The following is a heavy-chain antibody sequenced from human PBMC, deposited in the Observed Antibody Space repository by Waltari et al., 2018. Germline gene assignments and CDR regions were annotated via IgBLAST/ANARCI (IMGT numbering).Heavy chain of an antibody. J-gene: IGHJ6*03. CDR2: IYHSGST. CDR1: GGSISSGGYS. D-gene: IGHD2-15*01. CDR3: SRVKGAGPGGRYYYYMDV. V-gene: IGHV4-30-2*01. Sequence: QLQLQESGSGLVKPSQTLSLTCAVSGGSISSGGYSWSWIRQPPGKGLEWIGYIYHSGSTYYNPSLKSRVTISVDRSKNQFSLKLSSVTAADTAVYYCSRVKGAGPGGRYYYYMDVWGKGTTVTVSS.